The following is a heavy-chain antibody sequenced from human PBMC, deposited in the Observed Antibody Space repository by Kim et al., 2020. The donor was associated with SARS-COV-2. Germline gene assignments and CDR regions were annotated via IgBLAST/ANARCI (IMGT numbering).Heavy chain of an antibody. J-gene: IGHJ5*02. D-gene: IGHD3-10*01. CDR3: ARVSLWFGTKWVWFDP. Sequence: GGSLRLSCAASGFTFSSYEMNWVRQAPGKGLEWVSYISSSGSTIYYADSVKGRFTISRDNAKNSLYLQMNSLRAEDTAVYYCARVSLWFGTKWVWFDPWGQGTLVTVSS. V-gene: IGHV3-48*03. CDR2: ISSSGSTI. CDR1: GFTFSSYE.